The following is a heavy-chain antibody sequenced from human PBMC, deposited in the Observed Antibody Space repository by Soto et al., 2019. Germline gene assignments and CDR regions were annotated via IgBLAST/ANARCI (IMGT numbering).Heavy chain of an antibody. Sequence: QVQLVESGGSVVQPGRSLRLSCAASGFTFNNYGMHWVRQAPGKGLEWLAVIWNDGSNSSYANSVKGRFTISRDNSKNTLYLQMSSLRAEDTAVYYCARRQIPPPTRGAANARGGMDVWGQGTTVTVSS. CDR3: ARRQIPPPTRGAANARGGMDV. CDR1: GFTFNNYG. V-gene: IGHV3-33*01. J-gene: IGHJ6*02. CDR2: IWNDGSNS. D-gene: IGHD6-13*01.